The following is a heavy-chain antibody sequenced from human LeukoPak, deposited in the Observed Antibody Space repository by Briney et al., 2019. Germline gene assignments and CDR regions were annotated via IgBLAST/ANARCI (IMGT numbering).Heavy chain of an antibody. Sequence: GGSLRLSCAASGFTFTSYWMHWVRQAPGKGLVWVSRVNSDGSSTTYADSVKGRFTISRDNAKNTLYLQMNSLRAEDTAVYYCASGRYYGIDVWGQGTMVTVSS. CDR2: VNSDGSST. J-gene: IGHJ6*02. CDR3: ASGRYYGIDV. CDR1: GFTFTSYW. V-gene: IGHV3-74*01.